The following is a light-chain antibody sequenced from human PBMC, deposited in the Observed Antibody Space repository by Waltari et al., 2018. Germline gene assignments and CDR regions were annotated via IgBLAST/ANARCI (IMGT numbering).Light chain of an antibody. CDR2: DVS. J-gene: IGLJ3*02. V-gene: IGLV2-14*03. CDR1: TSDVGTYTY. CDR3: SSYITTNTLEL. Sequence: QSALTQPASVSGSPGQSSTISCTATTSDVGTYTYVSWYQQHPGKAPKLLLYDVSYRPSGVSYRFSGSKSGNTASLTISGLQAEDEADYYCSSYITTNTLELFGGGTSLTVL.